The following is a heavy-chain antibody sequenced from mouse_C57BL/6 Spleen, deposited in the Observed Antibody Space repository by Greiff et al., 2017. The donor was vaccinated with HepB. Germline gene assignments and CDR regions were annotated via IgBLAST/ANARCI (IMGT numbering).Heavy chain of an antibody. D-gene: IGHD1-1*01. J-gene: IGHJ4*01. CDR3: TREGYYYYGSSYDYYAMDY. Sequence: EVKLVESGEGLVKPGGSLKLSCAASGFTFSSYAMSWVRQTPEKRLEWVAYISSGGDYIYYADTVKGRFTISRDNARNTLYLQMSSLKSEDTAMYYCTREGYYYYGSSYDYYAMDYWGQGTSVTVSS. V-gene: IGHV5-9-1*02. CDR2: ISSGGDYI. CDR1: GFTFSSYA.